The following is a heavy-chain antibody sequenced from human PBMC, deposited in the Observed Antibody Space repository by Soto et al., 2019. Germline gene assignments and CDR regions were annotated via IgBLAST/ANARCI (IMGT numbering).Heavy chain of an antibody. CDR1: GFSLTTSGVG. J-gene: IGHJ4*02. CDR2: IYWDDDK. Sequence: ITLNESGPTVVKPTETLTLTCTFSGFSLTTSGVGVGWVRQSPGKAPEWLAFIYWDDDKRYSTSIKSRLTLTKDTSKNQVVLTMANVDPADTATYYCAHRVLRAVFGLVTTTAIYFDFWGPGTPVVVSS. CDR3: AHRVLRAVFGLVTTTAIYFDF. D-gene: IGHD3-3*01. V-gene: IGHV2-5*02.